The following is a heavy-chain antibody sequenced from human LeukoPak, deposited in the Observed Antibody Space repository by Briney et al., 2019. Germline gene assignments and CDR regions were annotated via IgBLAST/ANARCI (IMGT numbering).Heavy chain of an antibody. CDR1: GGSISSYY. CDR3: ARDLPGYSSGWS. D-gene: IGHD6-19*01. CDR2: IYYSGST. J-gene: IGHJ5*02. V-gene: IGHV4-59*12. Sequence: SETLSLTCTVSGGSISSYYWSWIRQPPGKGLEWIGSIYYSGSTYYNPSLKSRVTISLDTSKNQFSRKLSSVTAADTAVYYCARDLPGYSSGWSWGQGTLVTVSS.